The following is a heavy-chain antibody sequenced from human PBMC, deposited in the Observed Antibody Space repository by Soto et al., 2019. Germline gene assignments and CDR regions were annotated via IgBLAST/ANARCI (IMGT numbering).Heavy chain of an antibody. V-gene: IGHV3-23*01. Sequence: EVQLLESGGGLVQPGGSLRLSCAASGFTFSDYAMSWVRQAPGKGLEWVSAISGGGGSTYYADSVKGRFTISRDNSKNKLYLQMNSLRAEDTAVYYCAKDSSGSYLVDYWGQGTLVTVSS. J-gene: IGHJ4*02. CDR1: GFTFSDYA. D-gene: IGHD1-26*01. CDR3: AKDSSGSYLVDY. CDR2: ISGGGGST.